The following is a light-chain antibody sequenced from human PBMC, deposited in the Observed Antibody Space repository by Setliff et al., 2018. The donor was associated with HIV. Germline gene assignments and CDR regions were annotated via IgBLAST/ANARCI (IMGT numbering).Light chain of an antibody. Sequence: ALTQPAFVSGSPGQSITISCTGTSSDIGGYNYVSWYQQHPGKAPKLMIYDVSDRPSGVSNRFSGSKSGNTASLTISGLQAEDEADYSCSSYTSTSTLYVFGTGTKVTVL. CDR1: SSDIGGYNY. V-gene: IGLV2-14*03. CDR3: SSYTSTSTLYV. J-gene: IGLJ1*01. CDR2: DVS.